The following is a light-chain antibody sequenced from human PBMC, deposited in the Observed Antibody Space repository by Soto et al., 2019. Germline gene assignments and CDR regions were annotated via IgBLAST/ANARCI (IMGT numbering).Light chain of an antibody. V-gene: IGKV1-33*01. CDR2: DAS. Sequence: DIQMTQSPSSLSASVGDRVTITCQASQNISNYLNWYQQKPGKAPKLLIYDASNLETGVPSRFSGSGSGTDFTFTISSLQPEDIATYYCLQYDNLPRAFGQGTLLEIK. J-gene: IGKJ5*01. CDR1: QNISNY. CDR3: LQYDNLPRA.